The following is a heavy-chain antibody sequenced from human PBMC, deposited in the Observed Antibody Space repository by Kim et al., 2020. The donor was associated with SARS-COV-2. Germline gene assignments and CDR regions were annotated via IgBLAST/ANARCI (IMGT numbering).Heavy chain of an antibody. CDR2: IYYSGST. V-gene: IGHV4-59*01. D-gene: IGHD6-19*01. J-gene: IGHJ4*02. CDR3: ARGSSGWYSFFDY. Sequence: SETLSLTCTVSGGSISSYYWSWIRQPPGKGLEWIGYIYYSGSTNYNPSLKSRVTISVDTSKNQFSLKLSSVTAADTAVYYCARGSSGWYSFFDYWGQGTL. CDR1: GGSISSYY.